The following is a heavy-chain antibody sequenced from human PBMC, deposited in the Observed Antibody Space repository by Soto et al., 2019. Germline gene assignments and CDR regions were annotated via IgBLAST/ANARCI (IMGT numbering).Heavy chain of an antibody. V-gene: IGHV4-59*01. J-gene: IGHJ4*02. Sequence: SETLSLTCTGSGGSISRYYWSWIRQPPGKGLEWIGFISYSGSTSYNPSLKSRVTISVDTSKNQFSLKLSSVAAADTAIYYCTRYTGTYYVYWGQGTLVTVSS. CDR3: TRYTGTYYVY. CDR1: GGSISRYY. D-gene: IGHD1-26*01. CDR2: ISYSGST.